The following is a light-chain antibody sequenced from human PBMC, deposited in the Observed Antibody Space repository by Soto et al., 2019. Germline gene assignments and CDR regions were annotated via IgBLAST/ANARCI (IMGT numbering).Light chain of an antibody. CDR3: QQYNNYPFT. V-gene: IGKV1-5*01. CDR1: QSISSW. J-gene: IGKJ2*01. Sequence: DIQMTQSPSTLSASVGDRVTITCRAGQSISSWLAWYQQKPGKAPKLLIYDASTLESGVPSRFSGRGSGTEFTLTISSLQPDDFATYYCQQYNNYPFTFGQGTKLEIK. CDR2: DAS.